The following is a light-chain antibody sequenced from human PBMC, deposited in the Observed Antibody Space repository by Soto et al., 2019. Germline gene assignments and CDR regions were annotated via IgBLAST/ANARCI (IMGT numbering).Light chain of an antibody. J-gene: IGKJ1*01. Sequence: EIVLTQSPGTLSLSPGERATISCRASQRVSSSYLAWYQQKPCQAPRLLIYGASSRATGIPDRFSGSGSGTDFTLTISRLEPEDFAVYYCQQYGSSPRTFGQGTKVEIK. CDR2: GAS. CDR1: QRVSSSY. CDR3: QQYGSSPRT. V-gene: IGKV3-20*01.